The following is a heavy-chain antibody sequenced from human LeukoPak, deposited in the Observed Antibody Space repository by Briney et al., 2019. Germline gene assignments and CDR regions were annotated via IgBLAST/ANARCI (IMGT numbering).Heavy chain of an antibody. CDR3: ARDRVGYTYGPFDY. Sequence: SVKVSCKASGGTFSSYAISWVRQAPGQGLEWMGGIIPIFGTANYAQKFQGRVTITADKSTSTAYMELSSLRSEDTAVYYCARDRVGYTYGPFDYWGQGTLVTVSS. CDR1: GGTFSSYA. CDR2: IIPIFGTA. J-gene: IGHJ4*02. D-gene: IGHD5-18*01. V-gene: IGHV1-69*06.